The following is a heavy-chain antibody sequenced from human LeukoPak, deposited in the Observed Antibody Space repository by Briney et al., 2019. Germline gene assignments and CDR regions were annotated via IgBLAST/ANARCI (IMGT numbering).Heavy chain of an antibody. Sequence: PSETLSLTCTVSGGSISSSSYYWGWIRQPPGKGLEWIGSIYYSGSTYYNPSLKSRVTISVDTSKNQFSLKLSSVTAADTAVYYCARAGGWELLNFDYWGQGTLVTVSS. CDR3: ARAGGWELLNFDY. D-gene: IGHD1-26*01. CDR2: IYYSGST. V-gene: IGHV4-39*07. CDR1: GGSISSSSYY. J-gene: IGHJ4*02.